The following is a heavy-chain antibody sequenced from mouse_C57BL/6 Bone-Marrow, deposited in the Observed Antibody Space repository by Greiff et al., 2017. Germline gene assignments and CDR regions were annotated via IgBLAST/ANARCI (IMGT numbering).Heavy chain of an antibody. CDR1: GFNIKDDY. Sequence: EVQRVESGAELVRPGASVKLSCTASGFNIKDDYMHWVKQRPEQGLEWIGWIDPENGDTEYASKFQGKATITADTSSNTAYLQLSSLTSEDTAVYYCIYGPDYWGQGTTLTVSS. CDR2: IDPENGDT. CDR3: IYGPDY. D-gene: IGHD1-1*01. V-gene: IGHV14-4*01. J-gene: IGHJ2*01.